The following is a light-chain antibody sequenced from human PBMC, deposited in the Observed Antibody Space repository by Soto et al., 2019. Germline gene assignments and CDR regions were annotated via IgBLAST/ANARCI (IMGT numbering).Light chain of an antibody. CDR3: TSSTSSRTYV. J-gene: IGLJ1*01. Sequence: QSALTQPASGSGSPGQSIPVSCTGTSNDVGAYNYVSWYQQHPGTAPKLMIYDVSNRPSGVSNRFSGSKAGNTASLTISGLQAEDEADYHCTSSTSSRTYVFGTGTNVTVL. CDR2: DVS. CDR1: SNDVGAYNY. V-gene: IGLV2-14*03.